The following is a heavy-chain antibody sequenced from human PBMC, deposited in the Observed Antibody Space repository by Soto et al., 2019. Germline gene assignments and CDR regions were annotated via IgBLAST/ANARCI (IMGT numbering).Heavy chain of an antibody. CDR3: ARDPYDFLSMDV. Sequence: KPSETLSLTCTVSGGSISSGDYYWSWIRQPPGKGLEWIGYIYYSGSTYYNPSLKSRVTISVDTSKNQFSLKLSSVTAADTAVYYCARDPYDFLSMDVWGQGTTVTVSS. CDR2: IYYSGST. D-gene: IGHD3-9*01. V-gene: IGHV4-30-4*01. CDR1: GGSISSGDYY. J-gene: IGHJ6*02.